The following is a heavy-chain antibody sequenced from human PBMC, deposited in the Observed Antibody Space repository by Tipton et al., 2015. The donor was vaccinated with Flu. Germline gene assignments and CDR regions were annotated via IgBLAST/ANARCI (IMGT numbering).Heavy chain of an antibody. Sequence: TLSLTCTVSGGSISGDNYYWTWIRQSPGKGLEWIGYIFHSGTSFYNPSLKSRLTISVDTSKNQFSLKLNSVTPADTAVYYCVRLTYYYYDRDVWGQGTTVTVPS. CDR1: GGSISGDNYY. CDR2: IFHSGTS. J-gene: IGHJ6*02. V-gene: IGHV4-30-4*01. CDR3: VRLTYYYYDRDV.